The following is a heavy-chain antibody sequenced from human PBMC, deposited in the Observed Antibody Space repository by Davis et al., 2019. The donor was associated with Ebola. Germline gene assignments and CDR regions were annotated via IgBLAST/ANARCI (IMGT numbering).Heavy chain of an antibody. J-gene: IGHJ4*02. Sequence: GESLKISCAASGFTFSSYAMSWVRQAPGKGLEWVSAISGSGGSTYYADSVKGRFTISRDNSKNTLYLQMNSLRAEDTAVYYCAKDSKIGVVFYYFDYWGQGTLVTVSS. CDR2: ISGSGGST. D-gene: IGHD3-3*01. V-gene: IGHV3-23*01. CDR3: AKDSKIGVVFYYFDY. CDR1: GFTFSSYA.